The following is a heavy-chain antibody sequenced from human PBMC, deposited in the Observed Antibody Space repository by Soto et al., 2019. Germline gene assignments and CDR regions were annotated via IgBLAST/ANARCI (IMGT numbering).Heavy chain of an antibody. CDR1: GFTFSSYA. Sequence: PGGSLRLSCAASGFTFSSYAISWVRQAPGKGLEWVSAISGSGGSTYYADSVKGRFTISRDNSKNTLYLQMNSLRAEDTAVYYCAKDPYYDILTGYYDAFDIWGQGTMVTVSS. CDR2: ISGSGGST. J-gene: IGHJ3*02. CDR3: AKDPYYDILTGYYDAFDI. V-gene: IGHV3-23*01. D-gene: IGHD3-9*01.